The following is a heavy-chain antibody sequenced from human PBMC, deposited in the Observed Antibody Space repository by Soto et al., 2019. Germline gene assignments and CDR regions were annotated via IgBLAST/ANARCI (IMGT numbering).Heavy chain of an antibody. V-gene: IGHV4-30-4*01. CDR3: ARATSVALMAADLNWFDP. CDR1: GGSISSGDYY. CDR2: IYYSGST. D-gene: IGHD6-13*01. Sequence: PSETLSLTCTVSGGSISSGDYYWSWIRQPPGKGLEWIGYIYYSGSTYYNPSLKSRVTISVDTSKNQFSLKLSSVTAADTAVYYCARATSVALMAADLNWFDPWGQGTLVTVSS. J-gene: IGHJ5*02.